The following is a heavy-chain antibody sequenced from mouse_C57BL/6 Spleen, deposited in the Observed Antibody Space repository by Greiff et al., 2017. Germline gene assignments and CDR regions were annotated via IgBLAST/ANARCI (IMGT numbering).Heavy chain of an antibody. CDR3: AKGGYYYCIEYYFDY. V-gene: IGHV1-39*01. CDR1: GYSFTDYN. CDR2: INPNSGTT. J-gene: IGHJ2*01. Sequence: VQLQQSGPELVKPGASVKISCKASGYSFTDYNMNWVKQSNGKSLEWIGVINPNSGTTSYNQKLKGKATLTVDQSSSPAYMQLNSLTSKYSAVYYCAKGGYYYCIEYYFDYWGQGTTLTVSS. D-gene: IGHD1-1*01.